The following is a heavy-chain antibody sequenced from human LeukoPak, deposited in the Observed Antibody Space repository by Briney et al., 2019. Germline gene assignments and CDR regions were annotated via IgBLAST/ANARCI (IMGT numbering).Heavy chain of an antibody. V-gene: IGHV4-34*01. J-gene: IGHJ3*02. CDR2: INHSGST. Sequence: PSETLSLTCAVYGGSFSGYYWSWIRQPPGKGLEWIGEINHSGSTNYNPSLKSRVTISVDTSKNQFSLKLSSVTTADTAVYYCARRPWLPGGKIVVVITPGAFDIWGQGTMVTVSS. D-gene: IGHD3-22*01. CDR3: ARRPWLPGGKIVVVITPGAFDI. CDR1: GGSFSGYY.